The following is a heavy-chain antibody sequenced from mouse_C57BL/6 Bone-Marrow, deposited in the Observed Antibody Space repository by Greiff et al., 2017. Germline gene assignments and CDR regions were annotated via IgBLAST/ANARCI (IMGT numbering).Heavy chain of an antibody. CDR2: IYPRSGNT. D-gene: IGHD2-3*01. Sequence: QVHVKQSGAELARPGASVKLSCKASGYTFTSYGISWVKQRTGQGLEWIGEIYPRSGNTYYNEKFKGKATLTADKSSSTAYMELRSLTSEDSAVYFCARRAGWLPPFDYWGQGTTLTVSS. CDR3: ARRAGWLPPFDY. J-gene: IGHJ2*01. CDR1: GYTFTSYG. V-gene: IGHV1-81*01.